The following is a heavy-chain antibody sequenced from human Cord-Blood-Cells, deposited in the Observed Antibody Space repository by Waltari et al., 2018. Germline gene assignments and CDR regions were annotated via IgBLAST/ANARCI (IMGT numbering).Heavy chain of an antibody. J-gene: IGHJ4*02. Sequence: QVQLVQSGAEVKKPGASVKVSCTASGYTFTSYGISWVRQAPGQGLEWMGWISAYNGNTNYAQKLQGRVTMTTDTSTSTAYMELRSLRSDDTAVYYCARVLEEDYYGSGSYYYFDYWGQGTLVTVSS. CDR3: ARVLEEDYYGSGSYYYFDY. D-gene: IGHD3-10*01. V-gene: IGHV1-18*04. CDR2: ISAYNGNT. CDR1: GYTFTSYG.